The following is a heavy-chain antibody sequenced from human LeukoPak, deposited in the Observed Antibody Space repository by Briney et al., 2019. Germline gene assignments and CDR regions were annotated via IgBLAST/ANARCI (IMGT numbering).Heavy chain of an antibody. CDR3: ARGPRRYCSGGSCYSYGY. CDR1: GGSFSGYY. V-gene: IGHV4-34*01. D-gene: IGHD2-15*01. CDR2: INHSGST. Sequence: PSETLSLTCAVYGGSFSGYYWSWIRQPPGKGLEWLGEINHSGSTNYNPSLKSRATISVDTSKNQFSLKLSSVTAADTAVYYCARGPRRYCSGGSCYSYGYWGQGTPVTVSS. J-gene: IGHJ4*02.